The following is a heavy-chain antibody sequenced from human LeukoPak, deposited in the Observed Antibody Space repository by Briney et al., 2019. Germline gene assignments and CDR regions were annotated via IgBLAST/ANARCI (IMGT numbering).Heavy chain of an antibody. Sequence: SETLSLTCAVYGGSFSGYYWSWIRQPPGKGLEWIGEIKHSGSTNYNPSLKSRVTISVDTSKNQFSLKLSSVTAADTAAYYCARVGYSSGWYDFKDYWGQGTLVTVSS. D-gene: IGHD6-19*01. CDR2: IKHSGST. CDR1: GGSFSGYY. V-gene: IGHV4-34*01. CDR3: ARVGYSSGWYDFKDY. J-gene: IGHJ4*02.